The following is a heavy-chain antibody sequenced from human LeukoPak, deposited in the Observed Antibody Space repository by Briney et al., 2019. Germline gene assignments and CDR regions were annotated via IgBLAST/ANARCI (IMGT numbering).Heavy chain of an antibody. CDR2: IYSGGST. D-gene: IGHD3-16*01. CDR3: TKGQLWASGRAFDI. J-gene: IGHJ3*02. CDR1: GFTFSSSG. V-gene: IGHV3-NL1*01. Sequence: GGSLRLSCAASGFTFSSSGMNWVRQAPGKGLEWVSVIYSGGSTYYADSVKGRFTTSRDNSKNTLYLQMNNLRPEDTAVYYCTKGQLWASGRAFDIWGQGTMVTVSS.